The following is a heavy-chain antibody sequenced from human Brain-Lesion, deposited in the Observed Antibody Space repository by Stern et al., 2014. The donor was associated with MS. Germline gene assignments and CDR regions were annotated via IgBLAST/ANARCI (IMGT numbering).Heavy chain of an antibody. Sequence: VQLVESGAEVKKPGESLKISCEASGYLFDDYWIGWVRQMSGRGLELVAIIFPRDSNTRYSPSVQGQVTISADKPTSPPFLRWSSLKAADTAIFYCARSPATPSGYDRFDYWGQGALVTVSS. CDR1: GYLFDDYW. J-gene: IGHJ4*02. CDR3: ARSPATPSGYDRFDY. CDR2: IFPRDSNT. D-gene: IGHD5-12*01. V-gene: IGHV5-51*04.